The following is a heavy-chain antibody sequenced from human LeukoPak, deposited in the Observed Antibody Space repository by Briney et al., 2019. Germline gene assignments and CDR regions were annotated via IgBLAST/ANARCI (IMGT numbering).Heavy chain of an antibody. D-gene: IGHD4-23*01. J-gene: IGHJ5*02. CDR3: ARRGYGGNSGLGSWFDP. CDR1: GASLSSNHHY. Sequence: SETLSLTCTVSGASLSSNHHYWGWIRQPPGKGLEWIGSAYNSWSTSYNPSLKSRVTISIDTSKSQFSLKLSSVTAADTAIYYCARRGYGGNSGLGSWFDPWGQGTLVTVSS. V-gene: IGHV4-39*07. CDR2: AYNSWST.